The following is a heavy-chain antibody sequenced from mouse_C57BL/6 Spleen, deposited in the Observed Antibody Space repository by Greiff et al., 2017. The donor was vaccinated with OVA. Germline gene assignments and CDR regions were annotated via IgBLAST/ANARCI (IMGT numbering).Heavy chain of an antibody. CDR3: ARSYGNFFFDY. V-gene: IGHV1-19*01. CDR1: GYTFTDYY. D-gene: IGHD2-1*01. CDR2: INPYNGGT. J-gene: IGHJ2*01. Sequence: VQLQQSGPVLVKPGASVKMSCKASGYTFTDYYMNWVKQSHGKSLEWIGVINPYNGGTSYNQKFKGKATLTVDKSSSTAYMELNSLTSEDSAVYYFARSYGNFFFDYWGQGTTLTVSS.